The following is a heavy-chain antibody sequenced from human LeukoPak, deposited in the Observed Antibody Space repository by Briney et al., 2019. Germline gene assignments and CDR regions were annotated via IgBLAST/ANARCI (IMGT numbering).Heavy chain of an antibody. CDR3: ARDEGSAYPFDY. Sequence: PSETLSLTCTVSGGSISSYYWGWIRQPPGKGLEWIGSIYYSGSTYYNPSLKSRVTISVDTSKNQFSLNLNSVTAADTAVYFCARDEGSAYPFDYWGQGTLVTVYS. V-gene: IGHV4-39*07. D-gene: IGHD3-22*01. J-gene: IGHJ4*02. CDR1: GGSISSYY. CDR2: IYYSGST.